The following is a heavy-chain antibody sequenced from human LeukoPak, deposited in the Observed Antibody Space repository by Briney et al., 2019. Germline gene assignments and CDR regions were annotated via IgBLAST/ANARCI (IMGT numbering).Heavy chain of an antibody. J-gene: IGHJ4*02. CDR3: ARVAGYGETPDY. Sequence: PGGSLRLSCAASGFTFSDYYMSWIRQPHGKGREWLSYISSRGSTIYYADSVKGRLAISRDNAKNSLYLQMNSLRAEDTAVYYCARVAGYGETPDYWGQGTLVTVSS. D-gene: IGHD4-17*01. V-gene: IGHV3-11*01. CDR2: ISSRGSTI. CDR1: GFTFSDYY.